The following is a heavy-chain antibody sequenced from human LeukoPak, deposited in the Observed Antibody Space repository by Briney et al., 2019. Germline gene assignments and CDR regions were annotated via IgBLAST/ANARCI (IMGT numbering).Heavy chain of an antibody. V-gene: IGHV5-51*01. D-gene: IGHD3-22*01. CDR2: IYPGDSDT. Sequence: GESLKISCQGSGYSFTSYWIGWVRQMPGKGLEWMGIIYPGDSDTRYSPSFQGQVTISADKSISTAYLQWSSLKASDTAMYYCARLPTLQASSGGSNFDYWGQGTLVTVSS. CDR3: ARLPTLQASSGGSNFDY. J-gene: IGHJ4*02. CDR1: GYSFTSYW.